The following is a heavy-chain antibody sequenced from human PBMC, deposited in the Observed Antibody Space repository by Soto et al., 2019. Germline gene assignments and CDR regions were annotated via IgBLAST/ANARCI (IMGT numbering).Heavy chain of an antibody. D-gene: IGHD2-15*01. CDR2: VHYSGSI. V-gene: IGHV4-59*01. Sequence: SETLSLTCTVSRGSIRPYYWSWIPQPPGMGLEWIGYVHYSGSINYNPSLKSRVTISVDTSKNQFSLKLNSVTAADTAVYFCARCGGGSCLDHHGLDVWGQGTTVTVSS. J-gene: IGHJ6*02. CDR3: ARCGGGSCLDHHGLDV. CDR1: RGSIRPYY.